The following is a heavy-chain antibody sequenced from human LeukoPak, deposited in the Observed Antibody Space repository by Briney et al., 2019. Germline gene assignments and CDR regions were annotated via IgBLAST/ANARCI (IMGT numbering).Heavy chain of an antibody. D-gene: IGHD2-2*01. CDR1: GFTFSSSW. CDR2: IKSDGSDP. V-gene: IGHV3-74*01. J-gene: IGHJ6*02. Sequence: GGSLRLSCAASGFTFSSSWMHWVRQGPGKGLVWVSRIKSDGSDPSYADSVKGRFIISRDNAKSTLYLQMNSLRAEDTAVYYFAKDRDPMPSRGMDVWGQGTTVAVSS. CDR3: AKDRDPMPSRGMDV.